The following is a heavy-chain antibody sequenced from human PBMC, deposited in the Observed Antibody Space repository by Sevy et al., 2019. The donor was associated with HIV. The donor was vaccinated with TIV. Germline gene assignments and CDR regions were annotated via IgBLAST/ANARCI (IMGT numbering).Heavy chain of an antibody. Sequence: GGSLRLSCAASGFTFSTYGMHWVRQAPGRGLEWVALMRFDGTIKYHTDSVKGRFTISRDNSKNTLYLQMNSLKTEDTAVYFCAKVLHIVVVPAAIDYYYGMDVWGQRTTVTVSS. V-gene: IGHV3-30*02. J-gene: IGHJ6*02. CDR2: MRFDGTIK. CDR3: AKVLHIVVVPAAIDYYYGMDV. D-gene: IGHD2-2*01. CDR1: GFTFSTYG.